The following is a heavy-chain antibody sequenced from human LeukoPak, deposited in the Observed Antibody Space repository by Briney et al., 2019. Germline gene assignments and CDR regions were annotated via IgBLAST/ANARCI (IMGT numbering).Heavy chain of an antibody. D-gene: IGHD5-18*01. CDR1: GYTFNSYG. Sequence: ASVKVSCKAAGYTFNSYGISWVRQAPGQGLEWMGWISVYSGITKSAQKVQGRVTMTTDTSTSTAYMGLRSLRSDDTAVYYCARTRGYSYGPLGEDAFDIWGQGTMVTVSS. V-gene: IGHV1-18*01. J-gene: IGHJ3*02. CDR3: ARTRGYSYGPLGEDAFDI. CDR2: ISVYSGIT.